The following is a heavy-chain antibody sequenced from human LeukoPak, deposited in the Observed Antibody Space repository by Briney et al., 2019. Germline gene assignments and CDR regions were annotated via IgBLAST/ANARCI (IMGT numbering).Heavy chain of an antibody. D-gene: IGHD4-17*01. J-gene: IGHJ4*02. V-gene: IGHV4-39*01. CDR3: ARLPTVTFFDY. Sequence: SETLSLTCTVSGGSISSYYWSWIRQPPGKGLEWIGSIYYSRSIYYNPSLKSRVTISVDTSKNQFSLKLSSVTAADTAVYYCARLPTVTFFDYWGQGTLVTVSS. CDR2: IYYSRSI. CDR1: GGSISSYY.